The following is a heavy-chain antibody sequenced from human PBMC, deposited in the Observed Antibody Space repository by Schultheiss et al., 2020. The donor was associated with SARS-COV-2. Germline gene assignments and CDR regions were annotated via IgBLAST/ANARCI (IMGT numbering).Heavy chain of an antibody. CDR1: GFTFSSYG. V-gene: IGHV3-30*03. J-gene: IGHJ4*02. CDR3: AREGSRYSSGWSWFDY. D-gene: IGHD6-19*01. Sequence: GESLKISCAASGFTFSSYGMHWVRQAPGKGLEWVAVISYDGSNKYYANSVKGRFTISRDNSKNTLYLQMGSLRAEDMAVYYCAREGSRYSSGWSWFDYWGQGTLVTVSS. CDR2: ISYDGSNK.